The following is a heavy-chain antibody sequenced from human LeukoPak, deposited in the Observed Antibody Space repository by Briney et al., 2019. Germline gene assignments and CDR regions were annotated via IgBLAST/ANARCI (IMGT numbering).Heavy chain of an antibody. D-gene: IGHD3-22*01. V-gene: IGHV3-23*01. Sequence: GGSLRLSCVASGFTLSTYAMNWVRRAPGKGLEWVSSISNSGGNTYYAYSRKGRFTISRDNSKNTLYLQMNRLRAEDTAVYYCAKTPTYYSDSNVYYNRYFDLWGRGTLVTVSP. CDR3: AKTPTYYSDSNVYYNRYFDL. CDR1: GFTLSTYA. J-gene: IGHJ2*01. CDR2: ISNSGGNT.